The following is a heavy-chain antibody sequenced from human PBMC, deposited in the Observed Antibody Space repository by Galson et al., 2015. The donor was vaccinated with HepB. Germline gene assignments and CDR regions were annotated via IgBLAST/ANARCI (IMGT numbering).Heavy chain of an antibody. CDR1: GYTFTSYG. Sequence: SVKVSCKASGYTFTSYGISWVRQAPGQGLEWMGWISAYNGNTNYAQKLQGRVTMTTDTSTSTAYMELRSLRSDDTAVYYCARGGYCSSTSCYNYYGMDVWGQGTTVTVSS. CDR2: ISAYNGNT. D-gene: IGHD2-2*01. CDR3: ARGGYCSSTSCYNYYGMDV. V-gene: IGHV1-18*04. J-gene: IGHJ6*02.